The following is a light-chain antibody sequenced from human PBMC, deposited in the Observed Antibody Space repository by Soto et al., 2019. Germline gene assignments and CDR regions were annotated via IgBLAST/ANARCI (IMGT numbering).Light chain of an antibody. J-gene: IGKJ1*01. V-gene: IGKV3-20*01. Sequence: DIVLTQSPGTLSLSPGERVTLSCRASQSVRSSNIVWHQHKPGQAHRLLIYGASSRATGIPDRFSGSGSGTDFTLTISRLEPEDFAVYYCQQYGSSPPWTFGQGTKVDI. CDR1: QSVRSSN. CDR2: GAS. CDR3: QQYGSSPPWT.